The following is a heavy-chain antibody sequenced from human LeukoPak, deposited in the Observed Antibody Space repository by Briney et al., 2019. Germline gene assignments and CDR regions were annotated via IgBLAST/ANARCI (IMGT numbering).Heavy chain of an antibody. V-gene: IGHV1-69*13. Sequence: SVTVSCTASGGTFSIYAISWVRQAPGQGLEWMGVIIPIFGTANYAQKFQGRVTITADESTSTAYMELSSLRSEDTAVYYCARDLPNYYDSSGPGYFDHWGQGTLVTVSS. J-gene: IGHJ4*02. CDR1: GGTFSIYA. CDR2: IIPIFGTA. CDR3: ARDLPNYYDSSGPGYFDH. D-gene: IGHD3-22*01.